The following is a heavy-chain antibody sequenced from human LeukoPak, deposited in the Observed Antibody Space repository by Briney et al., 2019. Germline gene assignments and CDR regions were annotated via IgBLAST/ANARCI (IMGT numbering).Heavy chain of an antibody. CDR3: ARDLTVGPIFTDY. D-gene: IGHD4-23*01. CDR2: IDRSGIYT. J-gene: IGHJ4*02. CDR1: GFTVSDYN. Sequence: SGGSLRLSCAASGFTVSDYNMNWIRQAPGEGLEWVSYIDRSGIYTNYADSVKGRFTISRDNAKNSLYLQMNSLRAEDTAVYYCARDLTVGPIFTDYWGQGTLVTVSP. V-gene: IGHV3-11*06.